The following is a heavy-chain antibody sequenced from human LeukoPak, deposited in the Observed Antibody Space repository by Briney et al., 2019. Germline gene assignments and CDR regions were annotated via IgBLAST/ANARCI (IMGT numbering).Heavy chain of an antibody. V-gene: IGHV4-4*07. Sequence: SETLSLTCTVSGGSISSYYWSWIRQPAGKGLEWIGRIYTSGSTNYNPSLKSRVTMSVDTSKNQFSLQLNSVTPEDTAVYYCARDQGSPDDAFDIWGQGTMVTVSS. CDR3: ARDQGSPDDAFDI. CDR1: GGSISSYY. J-gene: IGHJ3*02. CDR2: IYTSGST.